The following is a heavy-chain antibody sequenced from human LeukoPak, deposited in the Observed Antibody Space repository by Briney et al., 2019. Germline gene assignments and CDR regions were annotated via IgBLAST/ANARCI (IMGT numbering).Heavy chain of an antibody. CDR2: ISSRSSYI. Sequence: GGSLRLSCAASGFTFSSYSMNWVRQAPGKGLEWVSSISSRSSYIYYADSVKGRFTISRDNAKNSLYLQMNSLRAEDTAVYYCARDLGYCSSTSCYTAGRYYYYGMDVWGQGTTVTVSS. J-gene: IGHJ6*02. CDR3: ARDLGYCSSTSCYTAGRYYYYGMDV. V-gene: IGHV3-21*01. D-gene: IGHD2-2*02. CDR1: GFTFSSYS.